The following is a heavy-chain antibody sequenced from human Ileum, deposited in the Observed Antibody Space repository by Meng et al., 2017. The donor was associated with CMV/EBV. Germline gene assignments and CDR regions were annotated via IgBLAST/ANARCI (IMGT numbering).Heavy chain of an antibody. Sequence: SVKVSCKASGGTFSSYAISWVRQAPGQGLEWMGGIIPILGIANYAQKFQGRVTITADKSTSTAYMELSSLRSEDTAVYYCARDRRGGGYYDSSGPGGWFDPWGQGTQVTVSS. D-gene: IGHD3-22*01. J-gene: IGHJ5*01. V-gene: IGHV1-69*10. CDR2: IIPILGIA. CDR3: ARDRRGGGYYDSSGPGGWFDP. CDR1: GGTFSSYA.